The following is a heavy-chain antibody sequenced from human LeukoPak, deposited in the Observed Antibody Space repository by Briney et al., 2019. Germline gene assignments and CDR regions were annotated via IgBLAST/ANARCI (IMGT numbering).Heavy chain of an antibody. J-gene: IGHJ5*02. V-gene: IGHV4-4*02. CDR2: IYHSGST. Sequence: SETLSLTCAVSGGSISSSNWWSWVRQPPGKGLEWIGEIYHSGSTNYNPSLKSRVTISVDKSKNQFSLKLSSVTAADTAVYYCARRVGYYYDSSGYSWSQGTLVTVSS. CDR3: ARRVGYYYDSSGYS. D-gene: IGHD3-22*01. CDR1: GGSISSSNW.